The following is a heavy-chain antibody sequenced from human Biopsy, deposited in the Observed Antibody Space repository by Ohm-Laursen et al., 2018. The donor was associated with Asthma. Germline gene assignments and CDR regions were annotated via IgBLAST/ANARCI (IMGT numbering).Heavy chain of an antibody. V-gene: IGHV3-30*03. CDR1: GFVFSQCG. CDR2: VSSDGHNK. J-gene: IGHJ3*02. CDR3: ARESGQDSGGTGAFDR. D-gene: IGHD4-23*01. Sequence: SLRLSCTASGFVFSQCGMHWVRQGPGKGLEWVALVSSDGHNKYYEDSVKGRFTISRDNSRNRLYLQINRLTVEDSAVYFCARESGQDSGGTGAFDRWGQGIMVAVSS.